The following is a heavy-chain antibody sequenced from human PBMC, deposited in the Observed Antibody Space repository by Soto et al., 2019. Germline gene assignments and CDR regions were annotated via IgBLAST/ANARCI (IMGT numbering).Heavy chain of an antibody. CDR2: LSYDGRDR. V-gene: IGHV3-30*03. Sequence: AGGSLRLSCAASGFTFSRYGMHWVRQAPGKGLEWVAVLSYDGRDRYYGDSMKGRFTISRDNAKNSLYLEMNSLRAEDTAVYYYARESEDLTSNFDYWGQGTLVTVSS. J-gene: IGHJ4*02. CDR3: ARESEDLTSNFDY. CDR1: GFTFSRYG.